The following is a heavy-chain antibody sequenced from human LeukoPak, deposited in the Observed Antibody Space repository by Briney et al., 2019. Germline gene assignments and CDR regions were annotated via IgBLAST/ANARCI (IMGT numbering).Heavy chain of an antibody. D-gene: IGHD4-17*01. V-gene: IGHV4-59*01. J-gene: IGHJ5*02. CDR1: GGSISSYY. CDR3: ARGDYGDYESGIDWFDP. Sequence: SETLSLTCTVSGGSISSYYWSWIRQPPGKGLEWIGYIYYSGSTNYNPSLKSRVTISVDTSNNQFSLKLSSVTAADTAVYYCARGDYGDYESGIDWFDPWGQGTLVTVPS. CDR2: IYYSGST.